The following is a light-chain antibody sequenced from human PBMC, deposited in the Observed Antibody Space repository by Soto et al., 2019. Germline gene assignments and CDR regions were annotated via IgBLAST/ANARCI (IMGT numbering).Light chain of an antibody. V-gene: IGKV3D-15*01. Sequence: EIVMTQSPATLSVFPGARGTLSCRASQSVDSNLAWYQQKPGQAPRLLIFGASTRAAGIRARFSGSGSGTDFTLTISSLQSEDFAVYFCQQYDKWPLAFGGGSKVEIK. CDR3: QQYDKWPLA. J-gene: IGKJ4*01. CDR2: GAS. CDR1: QSVDSN.